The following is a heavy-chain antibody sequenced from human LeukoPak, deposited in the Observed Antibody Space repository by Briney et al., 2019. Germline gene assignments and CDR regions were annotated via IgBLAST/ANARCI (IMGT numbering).Heavy chain of an antibody. CDR3: ARRHSSSWQRAVNY. J-gene: IGHJ4*02. CDR2: INHSGST. CDR1: GGSFSGYY. D-gene: IGHD6-13*01. Sequence: SETLSLTCAVYGGSFSGYYWSWIRQPPGKGLEWIGEINHSGSTNYNPSLKSRATISVDTSKNQFSLKLSSVTAADTAVYYCARRHSSSWQRAVNYWGQGTLVTVSS. V-gene: IGHV4-34*01.